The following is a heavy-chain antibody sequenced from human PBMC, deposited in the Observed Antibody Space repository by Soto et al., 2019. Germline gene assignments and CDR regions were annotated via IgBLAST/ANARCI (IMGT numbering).Heavy chain of an antibody. Sequence: EVQLLESGGGLVQPGGSLRVSCAASGFTFGSSGMSWVRQAPGKGLEWISGLSGSGGSTYYADSVKGRFTISRDTSKSTLYLHMHSLRVEDTAVYYCAKDSGYDHTDWGQGTLVTVSS. J-gene: IGHJ4*02. CDR1: GFTFGSSG. V-gene: IGHV3-23*01. CDR2: LSGSGGST. CDR3: AKDSGYDHTD. D-gene: IGHD5-12*01.